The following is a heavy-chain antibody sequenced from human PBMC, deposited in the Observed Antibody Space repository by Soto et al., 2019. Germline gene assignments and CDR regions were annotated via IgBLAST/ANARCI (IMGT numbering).Heavy chain of an antibody. CDR1: GGTFSTYA. V-gene: IGHV1-69*12. J-gene: IGHJ4*02. Sequence: QVQLVQSGAEVKKPESSVKVSCKAPGGTFSTYAISWVRQAPGQGLEWMGGIIPMFGTANYAQRFQDRVTITAAASTNTVYMELSSLRSEDTAVYFCASGIQLWLRRINNGYSGCGQGTLVTVSS. CDR2: IIPMFGTA. D-gene: IGHD5-18*01. CDR3: ASGIQLWLRRINNGYSG.